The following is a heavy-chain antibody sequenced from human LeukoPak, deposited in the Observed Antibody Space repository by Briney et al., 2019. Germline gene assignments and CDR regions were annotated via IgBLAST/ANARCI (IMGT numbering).Heavy chain of an antibody. CDR3: ARGRSGSHYRFDY. CDR1: GGSISSGGYY. J-gene: IGHJ4*02. Sequence: SETLSLTCTVSGGSISSGGYYWSWLRQPPGKGLEWIGYIYHSGSTYYNPSLKSRVTISVDRSKNQFSLNLNSVTAADTAVYYCARGRSGSHYRFDYWGQGTLVTVSS. V-gene: IGHV4-30-2*01. D-gene: IGHD1-26*01. CDR2: IYHSGST.